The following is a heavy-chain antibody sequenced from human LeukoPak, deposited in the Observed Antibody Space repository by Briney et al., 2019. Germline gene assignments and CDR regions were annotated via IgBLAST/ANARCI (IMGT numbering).Heavy chain of an antibody. Sequence: PGGSLRLSCAASGFTFSNYAMSWVRQAPGKVLEWVSAISSSGGSTYYADSVKGRFTISRDNSKNTVSLQMNSLRAEDTAVYYCAKYDFWSGYIVDYWGQGTLVTVSS. V-gene: IGHV3-23*01. CDR3: AKYDFWSGYIVDY. CDR2: ISSSGGST. D-gene: IGHD3-3*01. CDR1: GFTFSNYA. J-gene: IGHJ4*02.